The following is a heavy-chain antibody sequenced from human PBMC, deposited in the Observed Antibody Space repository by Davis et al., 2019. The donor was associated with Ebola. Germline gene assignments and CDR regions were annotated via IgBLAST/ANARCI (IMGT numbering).Heavy chain of an antibody. Sequence: ASVKVSCKASGGTFSSYAISWVRQAPGQGLEWMGWISAYNGNTNYAQKLQGRVTMTTDTSTSTAYMELSSLRSEDTAVYYCARGSGVIAAPDYWGQGTLVTVSS. CDR3: ARGSGVIAAPDY. D-gene: IGHD6-6*01. CDR1: GGTFSSYA. J-gene: IGHJ4*02. CDR2: ISAYNGNT. V-gene: IGHV1-18*01.